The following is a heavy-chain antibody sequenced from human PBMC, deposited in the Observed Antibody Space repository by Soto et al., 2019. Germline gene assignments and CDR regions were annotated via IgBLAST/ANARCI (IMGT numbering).Heavy chain of an antibody. D-gene: IGHD1-26*01. J-gene: IGHJ4*02. Sequence: GGSLRLSCAASGFTFSSYDMQWVRQATGKGLEWVSAIGTAGDTYYPGSVKGRFTISRENAKNSLYLQMNSLRAGDTAVYYCARARSGSFHFDYWGQGTLVTVSS. CDR2: IGTAGDT. CDR3: ARARSGSFHFDY. CDR1: GFTFSSYD. V-gene: IGHV3-13*01.